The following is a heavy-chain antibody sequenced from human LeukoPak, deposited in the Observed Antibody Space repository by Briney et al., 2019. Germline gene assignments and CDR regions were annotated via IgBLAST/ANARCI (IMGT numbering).Heavy chain of an antibody. D-gene: IGHD6-19*01. V-gene: IGHV3-30*18. J-gene: IGHJ2*01. CDR1: GFNFNDYG. CDR3: AKDIAVAGMTFWYFDL. Sequence: GRSLRLSCVGSGFNFNDYGIHWVRQLPGKGLEWVAVISYDGNNKHYVKSVKGRFTISRDNAKNSLYLQMNSLRAEDTALYYCAKDIAVAGMTFWYFDLWGRGTLVTVSS. CDR2: ISYDGNNK.